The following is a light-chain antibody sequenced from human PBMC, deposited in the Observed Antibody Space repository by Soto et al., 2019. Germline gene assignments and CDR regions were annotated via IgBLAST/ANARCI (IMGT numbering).Light chain of an antibody. Sequence: QSALTQPRSVSGSPGQSVTVSCIGTSSDVGGYKSVSWYQQYPGKAPKLMIYDVSERPSGVPNRFSGSKSGNTASLTISGLQAEDEAEYYCSSYTNINTRACVFGTGTQLTVL. V-gene: IGLV2-11*01. CDR2: DVS. CDR3: SSYTNINTRACV. CDR1: SSDVGGYKS. J-gene: IGLJ1*01.